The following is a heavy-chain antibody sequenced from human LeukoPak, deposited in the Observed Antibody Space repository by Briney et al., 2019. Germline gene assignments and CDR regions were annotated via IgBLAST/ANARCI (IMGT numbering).Heavy chain of an antibody. CDR1: GGSISSGSYY. CDR2: IYTSGST. D-gene: IGHD3-22*01. V-gene: IGHV4-61*02. CDR3: ARDGGTYYYDSSGSL. Sequence: SETLSLTCTVPGGSISSGSYYWSWIRQPAGKGLEWIGRIYTSGSTNYNPSLKSRVTISVDTSENQFSLKLSSVTAADTAVYYCARDGGTYYYDSSGSLWGQGTLVTVSS. J-gene: IGHJ4*02.